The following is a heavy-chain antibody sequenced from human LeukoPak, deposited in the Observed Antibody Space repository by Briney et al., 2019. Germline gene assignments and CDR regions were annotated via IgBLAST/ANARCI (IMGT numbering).Heavy chain of an antibody. D-gene: IGHD3-9*01. CDR3: AKWGDYDVLTGYYVSDF. CDR1: GFIFSNYA. Sequence: GASLRLSCAASGFIFSNYAMYWVRQAPGKGLEWVSAISGRSDNTYYADSVKGRFTLSRDSSKNTLYLQMNRLRADDTAVYYCAKWGDYDVLTGYYVSDFWGQGTLVTVSS. CDR2: ISGRSDNT. J-gene: IGHJ4*02. V-gene: IGHV3-23*01.